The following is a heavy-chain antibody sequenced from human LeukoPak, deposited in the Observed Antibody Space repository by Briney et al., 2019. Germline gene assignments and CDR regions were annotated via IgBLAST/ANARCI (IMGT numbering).Heavy chain of an antibody. CDR3: ARRGYGGNPLTYYFDY. D-gene: IGHD4-23*01. V-gene: IGHV3-48*03. CDR2: ISSSGSTI. Sequence: PGGSLRLSCAASGFTFSSYEMNWVRQAPGKGLEWVSYISSSGSTIYYADSVKGRFTISRDNAKNSLYLQMNSLRAEDTAVYYCARRGYGGNPLTYYFDYWGQGNLVTVSS. J-gene: IGHJ4*02. CDR1: GFTFSSYE.